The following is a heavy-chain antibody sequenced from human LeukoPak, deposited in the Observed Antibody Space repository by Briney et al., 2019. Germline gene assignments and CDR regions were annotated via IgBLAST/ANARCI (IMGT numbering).Heavy chain of an antibody. CDR2: IWYDGSNK. D-gene: IGHD2-2*01. CDR1: GFTFSSYG. J-gene: IGHJ4*02. CDR3: AKDRAPYCSSTSCYFPDY. Sequence: GRSLRLSCAASGFTFSSYGMHWVRQAPGKGLEWAAVIWYDGSNKYYADSVKGRFTISRDNSKNTLYLQMNSLRAEDTAVYYCAKDRAPYCSSTSCYFPDYWGQGTLVTVSS. V-gene: IGHV3-33*06.